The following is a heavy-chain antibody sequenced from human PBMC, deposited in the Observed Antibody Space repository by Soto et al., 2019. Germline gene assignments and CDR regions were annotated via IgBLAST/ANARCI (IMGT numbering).Heavy chain of an antibody. J-gene: IGHJ4*02. CDR2: IYYSGST. CDR1: GGSISSYY. Sequence: SECLSLTCTVSGGSISSYYWSWIRQTPGKGLEWIGYIYYSGSTNYNPSLKSRVTISVDTSKNQFSLKLSSVTAADTAVYYCARGGCSGGSCYSYYFDYWGQGTLVTVSS. V-gene: IGHV4-59*01. D-gene: IGHD2-15*01. CDR3: ARGGCSGGSCYSYYFDY.